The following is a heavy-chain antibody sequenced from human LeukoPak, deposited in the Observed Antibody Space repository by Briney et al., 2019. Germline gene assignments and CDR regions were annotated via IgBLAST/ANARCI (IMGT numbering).Heavy chain of an antibody. Sequence: GRSLRLSCAASGFTFSIYAMYWVRQAPGKGLEWVAFISSDGSNKYYADSVKGRFTISRDNSKNTLYLQMNSLRDEDTAVYYCDPHDSSSHFWGQGTLVTVSS. CDR1: GFTFSIYA. D-gene: IGHD6-6*01. CDR3: DPHDSSSHF. V-gene: IGHV3-30-3*01. CDR2: ISSDGSNK. J-gene: IGHJ4*02.